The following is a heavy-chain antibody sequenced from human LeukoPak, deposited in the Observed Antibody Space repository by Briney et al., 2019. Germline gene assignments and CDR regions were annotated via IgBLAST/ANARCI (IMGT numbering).Heavy chain of an antibody. D-gene: IGHD2-2*03. CDR2: IYYSGST. CDR3: ARHRIGYCSSTSCYAFDI. Sequence: SETLSLTCTVSGGSISSSSYYWGWIRQPPGKGLEWIGSIYYSGSTYYNPSLKSRVTISVDTSKNQSSLKLSSVTAADTAVYYCARHRIGYCSSTSCYAFDIWGQGTMVTVSS. J-gene: IGHJ3*02. V-gene: IGHV4-39*01. CDR1: GGSISSSSYY.